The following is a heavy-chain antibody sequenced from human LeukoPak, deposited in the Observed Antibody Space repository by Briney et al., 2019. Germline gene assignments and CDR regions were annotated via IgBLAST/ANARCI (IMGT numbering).Heavy chain of an antibody. D-gene: IGHD3-10*01. V-gene: IGHV3-23*01. J-gene: IGHJ3*02. CDR1: GFTFSSYA. Sequence: GGSLRLSCAASGFTFSSYAMSWVRQAPGKGLEWVSAISGSGGSTYYADSVKGRFTISRDNSKNTLYLQMNSLRAEDTAVYYCAKDVITMVRGVPHDAFDIWGQGTMVTVSS. CDR2: ISGSGGST. CDR3: AKDVITMVRGVPHDAFDI.